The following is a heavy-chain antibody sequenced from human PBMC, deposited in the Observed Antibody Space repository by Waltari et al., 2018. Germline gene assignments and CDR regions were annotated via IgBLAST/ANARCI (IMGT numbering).Heavy chain of an antibody. V-gene: IGHV3-30*01. CDR1: GFLSRNYA. CDR2: ISNDGTNK. J-gene: IGHJ4*02. CDR3: ARDSDSSGWYIDY. D-gene: IGHD6-19*01. Sequence: QVQLVESGGGVVQPGRSLRLSCAASGFLSRNYAVHWVRQAPGKGLEWVTKISNDGTNKYYADSVKGRFTISRDNSKNTLYLQMNSLRPDDTAVYYCARDSDSSGWYIDYWGQGTLVTVSS.